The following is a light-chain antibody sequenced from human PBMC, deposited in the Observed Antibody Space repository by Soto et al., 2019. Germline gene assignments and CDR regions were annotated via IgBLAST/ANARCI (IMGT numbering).Light chain of an antibody. CDR1: QSVLFRSDNKNY. CDR3: QQYYTSPDT. V-gene: IGKV4-1*01. CDR2: WAS. Sequence: DIVMTQSPDSLAASLGERATINCKSSQSVLFRSDNKNYLAWYQQRSGQPPKLLIYWASTRESGVPDRFSGRGSGTDFTLAISSLLAEDVAVYYCQQYYTSPDTFGQGTKLEIK. J-gene: IGKJ2*01.